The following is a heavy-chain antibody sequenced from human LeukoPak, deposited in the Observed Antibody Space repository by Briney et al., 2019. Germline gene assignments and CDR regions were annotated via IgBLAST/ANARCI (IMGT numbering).Heavy chain of an antibody. CDR3: ARWSVGVAGAAYFDR. Sequence: GESLKISCEGSGYNFPTYWIGWVRQMPGKGLEWMGIIYPGDSDTRYSPSFHGQVTISADKSISTAYLQWSSLKASDTAMYYCARWSVGVAGAAYFDRWGQGTLVTVSP. CDR2: IYPGDSDT. CDR1: GYNFPTYW. J-gene: IGHJ5*02. V-gene: IGHV5-51*01. D-gene: IGHD6-19*01.